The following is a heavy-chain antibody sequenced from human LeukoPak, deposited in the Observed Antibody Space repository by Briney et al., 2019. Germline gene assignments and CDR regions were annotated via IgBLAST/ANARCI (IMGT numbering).Heavy chain of an antibody. Sequence: SETLSLTCTVSGGSISSYYWSWIRQPPGKGLEWIGYIYYSGSTNYNPSLKSRVTISVDTSKNQFSLKLSSVTAADTVVYYCARGLGAPFYYFDYWGQGTLVTVSS. V-gene: IGHV4-59*01. D-gene: IGHD3-10*01. CDR1: GGSISSYY. CDR3: ARGLGAPFYYFDY. CDR2: IYYSGST. J-gene: IGHJ4*02.